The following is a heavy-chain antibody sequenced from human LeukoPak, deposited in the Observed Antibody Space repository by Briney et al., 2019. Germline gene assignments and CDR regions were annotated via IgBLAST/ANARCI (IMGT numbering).Heavy chain of an antibody. D-gene: IGHD3-22*01. V-gene: IGHV3-30*18. Sequence: GGSLRLSCAASGFTFSSYGMHWVRQAPGKGLEWVAVISYDGSNKYYADSVKGRFTISRDNSKNTLYLQMNSLRDEDTAVYYCAKGGTYYYDSSDYFDYWGQGTLVTVSS. J-gene: IGHJ4*02. CDR3: AKGGTYYYDSSDYFDY. CDR1: GFTFSSYG. CDR2: ISYDGSNK.